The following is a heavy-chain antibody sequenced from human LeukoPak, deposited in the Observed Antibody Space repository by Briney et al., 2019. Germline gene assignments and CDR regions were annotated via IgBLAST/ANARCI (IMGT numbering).Heavy chain of an antibody. V-gene: IGHV3-48*03. CDR3: ARAELSSGWYYFDY. CDR2: ISSSGSTI. D-gene: IGHD6-19*01. Sequence: PGGSLRLSCAASGFTFSSYEMNWVRQAPGKGLEWVSYISSSGSTIYYADSVKGRFTISRDNAKNSLYLQMNSLRAEDTAVYYCARAELSSGWYYFDYWGQGTLVTVSS. CDR1: GFTFSSYE. J-gene: IGHJ4*02.